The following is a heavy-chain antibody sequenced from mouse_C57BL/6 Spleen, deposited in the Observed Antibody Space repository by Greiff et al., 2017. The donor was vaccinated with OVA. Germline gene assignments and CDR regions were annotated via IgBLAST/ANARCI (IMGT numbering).Heavy chain of an antibody. Sequence: QVQLQQSGAELVKPGASVKLSCKASGYTFTSYWMQWVKQRPGQGLEWIGEIDPSDSYTNYNQKFKGKATLTVDTSSSTAYMQLSSLTSEDSAVYYCARGRDYYSNYVFDYWGQGTTLTVSS. CDR3: ARGRDYYSNYVFDY. V-gene: IGHV1-50*01. CDR2: IDPSDSYT. CDR1: GYTFTSYW. D-gene: IGHD2-5*01. J-gene: IGHJ2*01.